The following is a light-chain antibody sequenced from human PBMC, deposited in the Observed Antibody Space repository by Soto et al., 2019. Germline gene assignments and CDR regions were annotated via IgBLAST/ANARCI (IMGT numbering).Light chain of an antibody. CDR1: RTEVDGYDY. CDR3: TSYTSSTPFYV. V-gene: IGLV2-14*03. J-gene: IGLJ1*01. Sequence: QSLLTQPASVSGSPGQSIPISSTGARTEVDGYDYVSWYQQHPGQAPQLMIYDVRNRPSGVPDRFSGSKSGNTASLTISGLQAEDEADYYCTSYTSSTPFYVFGTGTKVTVL. CDR2: DVR.